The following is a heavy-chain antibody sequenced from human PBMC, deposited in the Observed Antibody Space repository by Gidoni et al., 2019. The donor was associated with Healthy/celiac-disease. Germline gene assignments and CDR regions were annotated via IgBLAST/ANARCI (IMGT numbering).Heavy chain of an antibody. CDR2: ISSSSSYI. CDR3: ARDRLRSRRGVPYF. J-gene: IGHJ4*02. V-gene: IGHV3-21*01. CDR1: GFTVSSYG. D-gene: IGHD3-10*01. Sequence: EVQLVEHGGGLVKLGGSLRLACAASGFTVSSYGMNWVRQAPGKGLECVSSISSSSSYIYYADSVKGRFTISRDNAKNSLYLQMTSLRAEDMAVYYCARDRLRSRRGVPYFWGQGTLVTVSS.